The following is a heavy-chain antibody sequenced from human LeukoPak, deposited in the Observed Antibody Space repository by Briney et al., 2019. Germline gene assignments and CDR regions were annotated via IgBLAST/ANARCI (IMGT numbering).Heavy chain of an antibody. V-gene: IGHV4-59*01. D-gene: IGHD6-13*01. Sequence: PSETLSLTCTVSGGSISSYYWSWIRQPPGKGLEWIGYIYYSGSTNYNPSLKSRVTISVDTSKNQFSLKLSSVTAADTAMYYCARGSSSWYEPVNYEYFQHWGQGTLVTVSS. J-gene: IGHJ1*01. CDR2: IYYSGST. CDR1: GGSISSYY. CDR3: ARGSSSWYEPVNYEYFQH.